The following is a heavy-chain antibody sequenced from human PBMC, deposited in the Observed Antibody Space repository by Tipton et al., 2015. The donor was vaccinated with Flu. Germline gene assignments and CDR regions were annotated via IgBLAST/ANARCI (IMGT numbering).Heavy chain of an antibody. J-gene: IGHJ3*02. D-gene: IGHD3-10*01. Sequence: TLSLTCTVSGGSISSSSYYWTWIRQSAGKGLEWPGRIYTTGSTNYNPSLTSRVTMSLDTSENQLSLKLSSATAADTAVYYCARDRSGSGSYYSAFDIWGQGTMVTVSS. CDR3: ARDRSGSGSYYSAFDI. CDR2: IYTTGST. V-gene: IGHV4-61*02. CDR1: GGSISSSSYY.